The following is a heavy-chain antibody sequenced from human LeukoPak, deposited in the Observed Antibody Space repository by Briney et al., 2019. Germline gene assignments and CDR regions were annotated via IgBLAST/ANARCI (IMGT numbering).Heavy chain of an antibody. CDR3: ARVAYDSSGYPFDY. Sequence: PGGSLGLSCAASGFTFRNYVIHWVRQAPGKGLEWVAVISYDGSNKYYADSVKGRFTISRDNSKNTLYLQMNSLRAEDTAVYYCARVAYDSSGYPFDYWGQGTLVTVSS. CDR1: GFTFRNYV. D-gene: IGHD3-22*01. J-gene: IGHJ4*02. CDR2: ISYDGSNK. V-gene: IGHV3-30-3*01.